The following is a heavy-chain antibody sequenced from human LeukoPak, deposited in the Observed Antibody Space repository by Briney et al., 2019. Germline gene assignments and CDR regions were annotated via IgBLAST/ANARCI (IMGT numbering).Heavy chain of an antibody. CDR3: ARDLGLIAVAGTSDY. CDR1: GFTFSSYS. V-gene: IGHV3-21*01. CDR2: ISSSSSYI. D-gene: IGHD6-19*01. Sequence: PGGSLRLSCAASGFTFSSYSMTWVRQAPGKGLEWGSSISSSSSYIYYADSVMGRFTISRDNAKNSLYLQMNSLRAEDTAVYYCARDLGLIAVAGTSDYWGQGTLVTVSS. J-gene: IGHJ4*02.